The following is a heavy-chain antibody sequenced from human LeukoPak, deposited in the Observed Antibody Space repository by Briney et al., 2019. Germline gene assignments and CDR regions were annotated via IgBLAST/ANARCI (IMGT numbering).Heavy chain of an antibody. CDR2: IIPIFGTA. CDR1: GGTFSSYA. D-gene: IGHD2-15*01. V-gene: IGHV1-69*05. J-gene: IGHJ3*02. CDR3: ARTDIVVVVAARMDAFDI. Sequence: SVKVSCKASGGTFSSYAISWVRQAPGQGLEWMGGIIPIFGTANYAQKFQGGVTITTDESTSTAYMELSSLRSEDTAVYYCARTDIVVVVAARMDAFDIWGQGTMVTVSS.